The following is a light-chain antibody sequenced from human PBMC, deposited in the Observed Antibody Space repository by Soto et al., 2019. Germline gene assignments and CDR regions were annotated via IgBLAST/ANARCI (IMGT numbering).Light chain of an antibody. V-gene: IGKV1-5*03. Sequence: DIQMTQSPSTLSAPVGDRVTITCRASQNTDSGLAWYQQKPGKAPKLLTYKASTLEIGVPLGFSGSGSGTEFTLTITSLQPDDFATYYCQQYHFFWTFGQGTRVEIK. CDR1: QNTDSG. J-gene: IGKJ1*01. CDR2: KAS. CDR3: QQYHFFWT.